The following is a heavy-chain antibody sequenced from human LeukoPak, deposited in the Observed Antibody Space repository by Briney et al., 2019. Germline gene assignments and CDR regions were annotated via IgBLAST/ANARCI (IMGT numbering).Heavy chain of an antibody. J-gene: IGHJ4*02. CDR3: ARDRDYGDRPGYFDY. CDR2: ISYDGSNK. Sequence: GGSLRLSCAASGFTFSSYAMPWVRQAPGKGLEWVAVISYDGSNKYYADSVKGRFTISRDNSKNTLYLQMNSLRAEDTAVYYCARDRDYGDRPGYFDYWGQGTLVTVSS. D-gene: IGHD4-17*01. V-gene: IGHV3-30-3*01. CDR1: GFTFSSYA.